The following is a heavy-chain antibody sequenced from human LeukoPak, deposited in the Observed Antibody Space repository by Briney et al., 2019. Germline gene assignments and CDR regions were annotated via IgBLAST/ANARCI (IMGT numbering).Heavy chain of an antibody. J-gene: IGHJ4*02. D-gene: IGHD3-3*01. CDR2: ISSGGSSI. CDR1: GFTSSNYN. Sequence: GGSLRLSCAASGFTSSNYNMNWVRQAPGKGLEWVSDISSGGSSINYADSVKGRFTISRDNAKNSLYLQMNNLRAEDTAVYFCARGSGRISIFGVPYWGQGTLVTVSS. V-gene: IGHV3-48*01. CDR3: ARGSGRISIFGVPY.